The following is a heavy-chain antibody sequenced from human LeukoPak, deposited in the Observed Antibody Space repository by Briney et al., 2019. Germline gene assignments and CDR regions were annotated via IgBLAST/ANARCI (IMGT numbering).Heavy chain of an antibody. J-gene: IGHJ4*02. CDR1: GFTFSSYG. D-gene: IGHD3-10*01. CDR3: AKISAYYGSGSDY. CDR2: IRDDGSNK. Sequence: GGSLRLSCAASGFTFSSYGMHWVRQAPGKRVGWVAFIRDDGSNKYYADSVKGRFTLSRDNSKNTPYLRMNSLRAEDTAVYYCAKISAYYGSGSDYWGQGTLVTVSS. V-gene: IGHV3-30*02.